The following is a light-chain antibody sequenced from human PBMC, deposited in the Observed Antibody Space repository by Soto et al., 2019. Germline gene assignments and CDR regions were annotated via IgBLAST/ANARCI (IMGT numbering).Light chain of an antibody. CDR1: KLGDKY. V-gene: IGLV3-1*01. CDR2: QDS. CDR3: QAWDSSIVV. Sequence: SYELTQPPSVSVSPGQTASITCSGDKLGDKYACWYQQKPGQSPVLVIYQDSKRPSGIPERFSGSNSGNTATLTISGTQAMDEDDYYCQAWDSSIVVFGGGTKVTVL. J-gene: IGLJ2*01.